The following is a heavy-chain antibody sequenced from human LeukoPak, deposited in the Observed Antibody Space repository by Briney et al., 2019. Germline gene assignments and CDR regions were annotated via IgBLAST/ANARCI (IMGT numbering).Heavy chain of an antibody. J-gene: IGHJ4*02. D-gene: IGHD2-2*02. CDR2: IYSGGSP. CDR1: GGSISGENYY. CDR3: ARSSECSSASCFTTFFDS. Sequence: PSETLSLTCSVSGGSISGENYYWAWIRQPPGKGLECIGSIYSGGSPYHNPSLNSRVTMSVDTSKSQFSLRLSSVTAADTAIYFCARSSECSSASCFTTFFDSWGPGTLVAVSS. V-gene: IGHV4-39*07.